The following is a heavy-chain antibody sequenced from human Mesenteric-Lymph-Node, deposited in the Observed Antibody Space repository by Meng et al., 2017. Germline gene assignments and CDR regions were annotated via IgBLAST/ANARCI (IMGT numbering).Heavy chain of an antibody. V-gene: IGHV4-34*01. D-gene: IGHD5-24*01. J-gene: IGHJ4*02. CDR1: GGSFSGYY. CDR3: AREAGRDGYATPKFDY. Sequence: QVRLPQWGAGLLKPSETLSLTCAVYGGSFSGYYWSWIRQPPGKGLEWIGEINHSGSTNYNPSLKSRVTISVDTSKNQFSLKLSSVTAADTAVYYCAREAGRDGYATPKFDYWGQGTLVTVSS. CDR2: INHSGST.